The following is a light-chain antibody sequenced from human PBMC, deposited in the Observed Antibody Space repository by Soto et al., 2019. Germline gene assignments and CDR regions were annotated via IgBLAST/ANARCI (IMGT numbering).Light chain of an antibody. CDR3: QQYHIWPRT. CDR2: GAS. Sequence: DIVMTQSPATLSVSPGERVTLSCRASQRVYTDLAWYQHKPGQAPRLLISGASTRATGIPARFSGSGSGTDFTLTVTSLQSEDFAVYYCQQYHIWPRTFGPVTKVEIK. J-gene: IGKJ1*01. V-gene: IGKV3D-15*01. CDR1: QRVYTD.